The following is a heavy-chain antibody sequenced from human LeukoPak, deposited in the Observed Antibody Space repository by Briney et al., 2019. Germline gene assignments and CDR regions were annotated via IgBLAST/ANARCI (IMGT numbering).Heavy chain of an antibody. CDR1: GGSISSSSYY. D-gene: IGHD1-1*01. Sequence: SETLSLTCTVSGGSISSSSYYWGWIRQPPGKGLEWIGSIYYSGSPYYNPSLKSRVTISVDTSKNQFSLKLSSVTAADTAVYYCARRPGTVFDYWGQGTLVTVSS. CDR2: IYYSGSP. V-gene: IGHV4-39*01. J-gene: IGHJ4*02. CDR3: ARRPGTVFDY.